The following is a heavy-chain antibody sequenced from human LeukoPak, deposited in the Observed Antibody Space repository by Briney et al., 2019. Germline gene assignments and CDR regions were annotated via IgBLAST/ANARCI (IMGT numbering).Heavy chain of an antibody. D-gene: IGHD2-21*01. Sequence: QSSETLSLTCTVSGGSISSSTYFWGWIRQPPGKGLEWIGTIYYSGSTYYNPSLKSRVTTTVDTSKNQFSLKLSSVTAADTAVYYCARKGGALPFDPWGQGTLVTVSS. CDR2: IYYSGST. CDR1: GGSISSSTYF. CDR3: ARKGGALPFDP. V-gene: IGHV4-39*07. J-gene: IGHJ5*02.